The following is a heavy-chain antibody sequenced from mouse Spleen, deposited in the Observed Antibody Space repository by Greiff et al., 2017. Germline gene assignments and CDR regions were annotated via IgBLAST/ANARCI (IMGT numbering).Heavy chain of an antibody. D-gene: IGHD3-2*01. J-gene: IGHJ4*01. CDR2: IHPNSGST. CDR1: GYTFTSYW. Sequence: VQLQQSGAELVKPGASVKLSCKASGYTFTSYWMHWVKQRPGQGLEWIGMIHPNSGSTNYNEKFKSKATLTVDKSSSTAYMQLSSLTSEDSAVYYCARGTARATFAYGNAMDYWGQGTSVTVSS. CDR3: ARGTARATFAYGNAMDY. V-gene: IGHV1-64*01.